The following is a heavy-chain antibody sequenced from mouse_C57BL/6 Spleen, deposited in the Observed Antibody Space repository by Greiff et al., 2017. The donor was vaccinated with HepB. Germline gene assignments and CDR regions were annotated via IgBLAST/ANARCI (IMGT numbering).Heavy chain of an antibody. Sequence: EVKLQQSGPELVKPGASVKMSCKASGYTFTDYNMHWVKQSHGKSLEWIGYINPNNGGTSYNQKFKGKATLTVNKSSSTAYMELRSLTSEDSAVYYCAREGGLRRWFAYWGQGTLVTVSA. D-gene: IGHD2-4*01. CDR1: GYTFTDYN. CDR2: INPNNGGT. CDR3: AREGGLRRWFAY. J-gene: IGHJ3*01. V-gene: IGHV1-22*01.